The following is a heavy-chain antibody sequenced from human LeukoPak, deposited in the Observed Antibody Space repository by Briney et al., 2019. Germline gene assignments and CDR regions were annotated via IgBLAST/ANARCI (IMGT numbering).Heavy chain of an antibody. V-gene: IGHV3-21*01. CDR2: ISSSSNYI. CDR1: EFTFSSYN. CDR3: ARGKTSQNIVTRKTYNWFDP. Sequence: GGSLRLSCAASEFTFSSYNMNWVRQAPGKGLEWVSSISSSSNYIYYADSVKGRFTISRDNAKNSLYLQMKSLRAEDTAVYYCARGKTSQNIVTRKTYNWFDPWGQGTLVTASS. D-gene: IGHD2/OR15-2a*01. J-gene: IGHJ5*02.